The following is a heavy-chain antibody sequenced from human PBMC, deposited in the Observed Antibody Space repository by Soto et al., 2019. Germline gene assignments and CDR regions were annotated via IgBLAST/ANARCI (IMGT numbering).Heavy chain of an antibody. CDR2: ISGSGGST. D-gene: IGHD2-2*01. CDR3: AKDSAFASCCIDAFDI. Sequence: EVQLLESGGGLVQPGGSLRLSCAASGFTFSSYAMSWVRQAPGKGLEWVSAISGSGGSTYYADSVKGRFTISRDNSKNTLYLQMNSLRAEDTAVYDCAKDSAFASCCIDAFDIWGQGTMVTVSS. J-gene: IGHJ3*02. V-gene: IGHV3-23*01. CDR1: GFTFSSYA.